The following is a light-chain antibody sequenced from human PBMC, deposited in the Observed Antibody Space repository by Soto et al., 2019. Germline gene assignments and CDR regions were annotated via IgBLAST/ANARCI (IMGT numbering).Light chain of an antibody. CDR2: EAS. CDR3: QQSDTTPWT. J-gene: IGKJ1*01. CDR1: QSISSY. Sequence: DIQMTQSPFSLSASVGDRVTITCRASQSISSYLNWYQQKPGKAPKLLIYEASSLQSGVPSRFSGSGSGTDFTLTVSSLQPDDFATYYCQQSDTTPWTFGQGTKVDIK. V-gene: IGKV1-39*01.